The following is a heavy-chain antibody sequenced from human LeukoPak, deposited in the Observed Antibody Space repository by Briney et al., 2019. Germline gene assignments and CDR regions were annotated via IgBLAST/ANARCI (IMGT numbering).Heavy chain of an antibody. CDR3: ARDWGRDGYNPLDY. J-gene: IGHJ4*02. CDR1: GFIFSSYG. V-gene: IGHV3-33*01. D-gene: IGHD5-24*01. CDR2: IWYDGSNK. Sequence: GRSLRLSCAASGFIFSSYGMHWVRQAPGKGPEWVAVIWYDGSNKYYADSVKGRFTISRDNSKNKLYLQMNSLRAEDTAVYYCARDWGRDGYNPLDYWGQGTLVTVSS.